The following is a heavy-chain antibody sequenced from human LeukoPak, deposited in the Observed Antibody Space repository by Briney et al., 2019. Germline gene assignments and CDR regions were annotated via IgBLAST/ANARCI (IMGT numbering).Heavy chain of an antibody. CDR1: GGSISSYY. V-gene: IGHV4-59*01. CDR2: IYYSGST. J-gene: IGHJ4*02. D-gene: IGHD5-18*01. CDR3: ARGDSYGYTYYFDY. Sequence: SETLSLTCTVSGGSISSYYWSWIRQPPGKGLEWTGYIYYSGSTNYNPSLKSRVTISVDTSKNQFSLKLSSVTAADTAVYYCARGDSYGYTYYFDYWGQGTLVTVSS.